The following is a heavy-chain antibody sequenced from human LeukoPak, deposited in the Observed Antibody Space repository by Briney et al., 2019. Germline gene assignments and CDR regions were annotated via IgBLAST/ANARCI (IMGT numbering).Heavy chain of an antibody. CDR3: ARDVYYDSSGYYSTAFDY. D-gene: IGHD3-22*01. CDR1: GFTFSSYG. CDR2: IWYDGSNK. V-gene: IGHV3-33*01. J-gene: IGHJ4*02. Sequence: GGSLRLSCAASGFTFSSYGMHWVRQAPGKGLEWVAVIWYDGSNKYYADSVKGRFTISRDNSKNTLYLQMNSLRAEDTAVYYCARDVYYDSSGYYSTAFDYWGQGTLVTVSS.